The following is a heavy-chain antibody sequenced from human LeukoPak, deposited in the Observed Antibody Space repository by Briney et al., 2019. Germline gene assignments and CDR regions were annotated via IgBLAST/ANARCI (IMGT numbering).Heavy chain of an antibody. CDR1: GYTFTGYH. Sequence: ASVKVSCKASGYTFTGYHMHWVRQAPGQGLEWMGRINPNSGDTNYAQKFQGRVAMTRDTSISTAFMELTRLRSDDTAVYYCARVGAGAGFWSGFRFDPWGQGTLVTVSS. D-gene: IGHD3-3*01. J-gene: IGHJ5*02. V-gene: IGHV1-2*06. CDR2: INPNSGDT. CDR3: ARVGAGAGFWSGFRFDP.